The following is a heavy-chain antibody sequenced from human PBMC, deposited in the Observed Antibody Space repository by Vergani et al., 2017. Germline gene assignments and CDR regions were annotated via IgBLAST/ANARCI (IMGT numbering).Heavy chain of an antibody. CDR3: ARRGADYDFWSGYYTGFVDY. J-gene: IGHJ4*02. D-gene: IGHD3-3*01. CDR1: GFTFSSYA. CDR2: ISSSSSYI. Sequence: VQLVESGGGVVQPGRSLRLSCAASGFTFSSYAMHWVRQAPGKGLEWVSSISSSSSYIYYADSVKGRFTISRDNAKNSLYLQMNSLRAEDTAVYYCARRGADYDFWSGYYTGFVDYWGQGTLVTVSS. V-gene: IGHV3-21*01.